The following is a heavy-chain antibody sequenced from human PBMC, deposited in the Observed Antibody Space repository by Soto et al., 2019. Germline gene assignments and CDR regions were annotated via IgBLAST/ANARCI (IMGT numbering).Heavy chain of an antibody. V-gene: IGHV4-4*07. CDR2: IYTSGST. Sequence: QVQLQESGPGLVKPSETLSLTCTVSGGSISSYYWSWIRQPAGKGLEWIGRIYTSGSTNYNPSLKIRGTMSVDTSKSQFSLKLSSVTAADTAVYYCARDWNYYDSSGYYYWGQGTLVTVSS. J-gene: IGHJ4*02. CDR1: GGSISSYY. CDR3: ARDWNYYDSSGYYY. D-gene: IGHD3-22*01.